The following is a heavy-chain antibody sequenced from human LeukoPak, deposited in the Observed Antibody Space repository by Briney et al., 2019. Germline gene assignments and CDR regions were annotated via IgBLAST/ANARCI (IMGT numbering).Heavy chain of an antibody. CDR2: INHNGNVN. V-gene: IGHV3-7*03. D-gene: IGHD3-16*01. CDR3: ARGGGLDV. CDR1: GFTFSSYW. Sequence: GGSLRLSCAASGFTFSSYWMNWARQAPGKGLEWVASINHNGNVNYYVNSVKGRFTISRDNAKNSLYLQMSNLRAEDTAVYFCARGGGLDVWGQGATVTVSS. J-gene: IGHJ6*02.